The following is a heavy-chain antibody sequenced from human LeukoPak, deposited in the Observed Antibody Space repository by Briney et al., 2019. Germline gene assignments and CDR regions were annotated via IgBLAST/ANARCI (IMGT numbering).Heavy chain of an antibody. CDR2: IYHSGST. V-gene: IGHV4-4*02. D-gene: IGHD1-20*01. CDR1: GGSISSSNW. Sequence: SETLSLTCAVSGGSISSSNWWSWVRQPPGKGLEWIGEIYHSGSTNYNPSLKSRVTISVDKSKNQFSLKLSSVTAADTAVYYCARGGVGIGITGTTFDYWGQGTLVTVSS. CDR3: ARGGVGIGITGTTFDY. J-gene: IGHJ4*02.